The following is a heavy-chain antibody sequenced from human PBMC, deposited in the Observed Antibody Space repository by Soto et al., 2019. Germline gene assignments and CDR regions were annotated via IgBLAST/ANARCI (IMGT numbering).Heavy chain of an antibody. CDR3: VTHGWGSTRYNWFGP. J-gene: IGHJ5*02. V-gene: IGHV4-39*01. Sequence: PSETLSLTCTVSGGSISSRSYYWGWIRQPPGRGLGWIGSIYYSGSTYSNPSLKSRVTISVDTSKNQFSLKLSSVTAADTAVYYCVTHGWGSTRYNWFGPWGQGTLVTVSS. D-gene: IGHD2-2*03. CDR2: IYYSGST. CDR1: GGSISSRSYY.